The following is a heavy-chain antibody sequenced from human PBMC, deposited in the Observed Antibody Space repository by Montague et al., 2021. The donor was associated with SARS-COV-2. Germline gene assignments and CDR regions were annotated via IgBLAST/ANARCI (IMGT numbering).Heavy chain of an antibody. J-gene: IGHJ3*02. V-gene: IGHV4-59*08. CDR1: GGSISSYY. D-gene: IGHD3-22*01. CDR2: IYHSGST. Sequence: SETLSLTCTVSGGSISSYYWSWIRQPPGKGLEWIGYIYHSGSTNYNPSLKSRVTISVDTSKNQFSLKLSSVTAADTAVYYCARLGRYASSGYYLEDAFDXWGQGTKVTVSS. CDR3: ARLGRYASSGYYLEDAFDX.